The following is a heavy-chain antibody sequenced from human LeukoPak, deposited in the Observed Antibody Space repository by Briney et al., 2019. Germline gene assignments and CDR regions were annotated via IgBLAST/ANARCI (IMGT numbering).Heavy chain of an antibody. Sequence: GGSLRLSCAASGFTFSSYGMSWVRQAPGKGLEWVSAISGSGGSTYYADSVKGRFTIPRDNSKNTLYLQMNSLRAEDTAVYYCARSSEGRYYYDSSGFSYYYYYMDVWGKGTTVTISS. CDR2: ISGSGGST. CDR1: GFTFSSYG. J-gene: IGHJ6*03. D-gene: IGHD3-22*01. CDR3: ARSSEGRYYYDSSGFSYYYYYMDV. V-gene: IGHV3-23*01.